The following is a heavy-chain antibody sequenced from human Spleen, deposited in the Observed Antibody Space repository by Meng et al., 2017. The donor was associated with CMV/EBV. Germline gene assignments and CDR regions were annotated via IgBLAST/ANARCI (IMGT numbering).Heavy chain of an antibody. V-gene: IGHV3-11*01. Sequence: SCAASGFTFSDYYISWIRQAPGKGLEWVSYISSSGSTIYYADSVKGRFTISRDNAENSLYLQMNSLRAEDTAVYYCARDSSGYYWFDSWGQGTLVTVSS. CDR1: GFTFSDYY. CDR2: ISSSGSTI. J-gene: IGHJ5*01. CDR3: ARDSSGYYWFDS. D-gene: IGHD3-22*01.